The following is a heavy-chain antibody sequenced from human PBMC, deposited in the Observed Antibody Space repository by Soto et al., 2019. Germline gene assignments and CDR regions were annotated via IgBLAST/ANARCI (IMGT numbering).Heavy chain of an antibody. D-gene: IGHD2-8*02. Sequence: PSETLSLTCTVSGGSIRSYYWSWIRQPPGKGLEGIGYIYYSGSTNYNPSLKRRVTISVDTSKNQFSLKLTCVTAADTAVYYRGRDKITGLFDYWGQGTLLTV. J-gene: IGHJ4*02. CDR2: IYYSGST. V-gene: IGHV4-59*12. CDR3: GRDKITGLFDY. CDR1: GGSIRSYY.